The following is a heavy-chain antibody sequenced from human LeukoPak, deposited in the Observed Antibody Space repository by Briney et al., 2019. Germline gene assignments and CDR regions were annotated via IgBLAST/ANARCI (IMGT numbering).Heavy chain of an antibody. J-gene: IGHJ6*02. CDR3: ARNPDVWQGYYYYGMDV. CDR1: GFTFSSYD. CDR2: NGTAGDT. Sequence: QAGGSLRLSCAASGFTFSSYDMHWVRQATGDGLEWVSANGTAGDTYYAGSVKGRFTIPRENAKNSSYLQMNSLRAGDTAVYYCARNPDVWQGYYYYGMDVWGQGTTVTVSS. V-gene: IGHV3-13*01.